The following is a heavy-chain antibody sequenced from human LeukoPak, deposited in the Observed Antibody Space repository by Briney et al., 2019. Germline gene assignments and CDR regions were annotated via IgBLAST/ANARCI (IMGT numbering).Heavy chain of an antibody. CDR3: VQDGPLRSDY. CDR2: IFASGTT. J-gene: IGHJ4*02. CDR1: GASISAYY. V-gene: IGHV4-4*07. Sequence: PSETLSLTCTVSGASISAYYWSWIRQPAGKGLEWIGRIFASGTTNYNPSLESRVTMSVDTSKNQFSLKLSLVTAADTAVYYCVQDGPLRSDYWGQRTLVTVSS. D-gene: IGHD5/OR15-5a*01.